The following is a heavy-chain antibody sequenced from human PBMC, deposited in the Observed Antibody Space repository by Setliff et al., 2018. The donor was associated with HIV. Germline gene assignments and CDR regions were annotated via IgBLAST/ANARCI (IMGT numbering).Heavy chain of an antibody. CDR2: ISAYNGNT. D-gene: IGHD6-19*01. V-gene: IGHV1-3*01. Sequence: ASVKVSCKASGSTFSTYDINWVRQAPGQGPEWMGWISAYNGNTKYSQKFQGRVTITRDTSASTAYMELSSLRSEDTAVYYCARDIYDSGWFTLEYWGQGTLVTVSS. CDR3: ARDIYDSGWFTLEY. J-gene: IGHJ4*02. CDR1: GSTFSTYD.